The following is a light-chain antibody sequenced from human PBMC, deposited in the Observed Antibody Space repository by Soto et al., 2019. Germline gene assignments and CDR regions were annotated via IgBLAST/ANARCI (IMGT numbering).Light chain of an antibody. CDR1: RNVSIY. Sequence: EIRLTQSPSSLAACVGDRLTLTCPTSRNVSIYLNWYQHKPGKGPTLLIHATSNLQIGVPSRFSGSGSGTEFTLTISSLEPEDFGTYYCQQSYKMPSFGQGTRLEIK. CDR2: ATS. V-gene: IGKV1-39*01. J-gene: IGKJ5*01. CDR3: QQSYKMPS.